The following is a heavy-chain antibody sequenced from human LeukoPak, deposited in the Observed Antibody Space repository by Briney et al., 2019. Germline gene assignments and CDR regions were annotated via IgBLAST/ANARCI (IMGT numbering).Heavy chain of an antibody. CDR3: ARYLKKLYGRGGDYYFYMDV. CDR2: IRYDGSNK. J-gene: IGHJ6*03. Sequence: GGSLRLSRAASGFTFSNFGMHWVRQAPGKGLEWVAFIRYDGSNKYYADSVKGRFTISRENSKNTLYLQMNSLKAEDTALFYCARYLKKLYGRGGDYYFYMDVWGKGTTVTVSS. CDR1: GFTFSNFG. V-gene: IGHV3-33*01. D-gene: IGHD4-17*01.